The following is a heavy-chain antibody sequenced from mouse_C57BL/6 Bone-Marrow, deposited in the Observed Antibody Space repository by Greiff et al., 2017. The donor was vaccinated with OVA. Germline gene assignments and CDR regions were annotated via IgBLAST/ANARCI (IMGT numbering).Heavy chain of an antibody. Sequence: EVNLVESGGGLVQPGGSLKLSCAASGFTFSDYYMYWVRQTPEKRLEWVAYISNGGGSTYYPDTVKGRFTISRDNAKNTLYLQMSRLKSEDTAMYYCARHYEFAYWGQGTLVTVSA. CDR1: GFTFSDYY. V-gene: IGHV5-12*01. CDR3: ARHYEFAY. J-gene: IGHJ3*01. CDR2: ISNGGGST. D-gene: IGHD1-1*01.